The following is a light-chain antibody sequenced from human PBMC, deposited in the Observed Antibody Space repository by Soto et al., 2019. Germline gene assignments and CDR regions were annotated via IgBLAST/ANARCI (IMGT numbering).Light chain of an antibody. V-gene: IGLV2-14*01. CDR1: SSDVGGYNY. Sequence: QSVLTQPASVSWSPGQSITISCTGTSSDVGGYNYVSWYQQHPGKAPKLMIYDVSNRPSGVSNRFSCSKSGNTGSLTISGLQAEDEADYYCRSYATSSTPLYVFGTGTKVTVL. CDR2: DVS. CDR3: RSYATSSTPLYV. J-gene: IGLJ1*01.